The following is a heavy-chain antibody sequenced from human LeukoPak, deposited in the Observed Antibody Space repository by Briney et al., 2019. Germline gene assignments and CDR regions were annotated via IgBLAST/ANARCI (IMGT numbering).Heavy chain of an antibody. CDR2: IYPGDSDT. V-gene: IGHV5-51*01. J-gene: IGHJ4*02. CDR3: ARPRRWLQSGNYYFDY. D-gene: IGHD5-24*01. CDR1: GYSFTSYW. Sequence: GESLKISCKGSGYSFTSYWIGWVRQMPGKGLEWMGIIYPGDSDTRYSPSFQGQVTISADKSISTAYLQWSSLKASDTAMYYCARPRRWLQSGNYYFDYWGQGTLVTFSS.